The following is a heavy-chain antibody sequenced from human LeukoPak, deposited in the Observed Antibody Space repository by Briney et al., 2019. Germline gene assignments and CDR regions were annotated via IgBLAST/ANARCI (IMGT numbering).Heavy chain of an antibody. CDR2: ISDTVRDT. D-gene: IGHD4-17*01. J-gene: IGHJ4*02. V-gene: IGHV3-23*01. Sequence: GGSLRLTCAASGFTFSAYGMSWVRQAPGKGLEWVSHISDTVRDTWYANSVKGRFIISRDNSRDTVYLQMSSLRPEDTALYFCAKDNYGGIFASWGQGTLVTVSS. CDR3: AKDNYGGIFAS. CDR1: GFTFSAYG.